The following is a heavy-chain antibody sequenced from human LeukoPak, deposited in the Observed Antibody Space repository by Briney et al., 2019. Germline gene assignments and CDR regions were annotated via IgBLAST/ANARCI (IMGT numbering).Heavy chain of an antibody. V-gene: IGHV3-74*01. CDR3: ARDLGY. CDR1: GFTFNSYW. CDR2: ITSDGRSI. J-gene: IGHJ4*02. Sequence: GGSLRLSCAASGFTFNSYWMHWVRQAPGKGLEWVSRITSDGRSINYADSVKGRFTVSRDSAKNTLYLQMNSLRAEDTAVYYCARDLGYWGQGTLVTVSS.